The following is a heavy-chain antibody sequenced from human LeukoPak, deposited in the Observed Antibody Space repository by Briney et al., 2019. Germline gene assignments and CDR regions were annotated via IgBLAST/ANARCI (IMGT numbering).Heavy chain of an antibody. V-gene: IGHV3-23*01. CDR1: GFTFSNYA. CDR2: ITGSGGTT. J-gene: IGHJ4*01. CDR3: AKDPLAY. Sequence: GASLRLSCAASGFTFSNYAMSWVRPAPGKWLEWLSAITGSGGTTYYAPSVEGRFTSSRDNSKNTLYLQMNSLRAEDTAVYYCAKDPLAYWGHGTLVTASS.